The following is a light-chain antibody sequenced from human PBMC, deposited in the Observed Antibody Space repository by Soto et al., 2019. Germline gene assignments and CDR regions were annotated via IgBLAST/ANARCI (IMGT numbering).Light chain of an antibody. CDR1: QSISNW. V-gene: IGKV1-5*01. CDR2: DAY. Sequence: DFQMTQSPFTLTASAGDRVNITCRASQSISNWLAWYHQKPGKAPRLLIYDAYTLDSGVPSRFSGSRSGTEFTLTISHLQPDDVGTYYCQQYNTFWDAFGQGTKLEIK. J-gene: IGKJ2*01. CDR3: QQYNTFWDA.